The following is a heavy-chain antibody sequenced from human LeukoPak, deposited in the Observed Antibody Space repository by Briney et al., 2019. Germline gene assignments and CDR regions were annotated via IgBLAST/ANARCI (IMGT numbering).Heavy chain of an antibody. Sequence: PSETLSLTCTVSGGSISSSSYYWGWIRQPPGTGLEWIGSIYYSGSTYYNPSLKSRVTISVDTSKNQFSLKLSSVTAADTAVYYCARTMTKSNYEDYYYYYMDVWGKGTTVTVSS. V-gene: IGHV4-39*01. J-gene: IGHJ6*03. CDR1: GGSISSSSYY. CDR2: IYYSGST. CDR3: ARTMTKSNYEDYYYYYMDV. D-gene: IGHD4-11*01.